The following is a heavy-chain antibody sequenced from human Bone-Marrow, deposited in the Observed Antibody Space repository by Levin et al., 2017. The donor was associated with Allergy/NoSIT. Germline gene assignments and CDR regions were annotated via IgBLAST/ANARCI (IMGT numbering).Heavy chain of an antibody. J-gene: IGHJ4*02. Sequence: GGSLRLSCAASGFTFSNYGMTWVRQAPGKGLEWVANIKQDGTEKNYVDSVKGRFTISRDNANNALHLQMSSLRVEDTAVYFCARKYSSAWCVDYWGQGILVAVSS. CDR2: IKQDGTEK. V-gene: IGHV3-7*01. CDR1: GFTFSNYG. D-gene: IGHD6-19*01. CDR3: ARKYSSAWCVDY.